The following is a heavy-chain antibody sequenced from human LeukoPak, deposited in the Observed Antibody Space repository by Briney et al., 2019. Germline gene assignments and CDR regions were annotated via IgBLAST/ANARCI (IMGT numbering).Heavy chain of an antibody. D-gene: IGHD6-19*01. V-gene: IGHV4-34*01. CDR3: ARVAIAVAGTLDY. Sequence: SETLSLTCAVYGGSFSGYYWSWIRQPPGKGLEWIGEIYHSGRTNYNPSLKSRVTISVDESKNQFSLKLSSVTAADTAVYYCARVAIAVAGTLDYWGQGTLVTVSS. CDR1: GGSFSGYY. J-gene: IGHJ4*02. CDR2: IYHSGRT.